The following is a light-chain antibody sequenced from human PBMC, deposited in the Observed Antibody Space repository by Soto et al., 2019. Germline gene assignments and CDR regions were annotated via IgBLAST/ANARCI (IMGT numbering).Light chain of an antibody. V-gene: IGLV2-14*03. CDR2: DVS. CDR1: SSDIGRYNY. J-gene: IGLJ2*01. CDR3: GSYTSSDTMI. Sequence: QSALTQPASVSGSPGQSITITCTGTSSDIGRYNYVSWYQHSPGKAPKLIIYDVSDRPSGVSNRFSGSKSGTTASLTISGLQGEDEADYYCGSYTSSDTMIFGGGTKLTVL.